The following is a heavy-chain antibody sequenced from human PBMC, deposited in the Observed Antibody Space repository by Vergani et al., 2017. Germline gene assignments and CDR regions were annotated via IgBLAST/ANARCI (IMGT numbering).Heavy chain of an antibody. Sequence: QLQLQESGPGLVKPSETLSLTCTVSGGSISSSSYYWGWIRQPPGKGLEWIGSIYYSGSTYYNPSLKSRVTISVDTSKNQFSLKLSSVTAADTAVYYWARRRLAVAGIDYWGQGTLVTVSS. V-gene: IGHV4-39*01. J-gene: IGHJ4*02. CDR2: IYYSGST. CDR1: GGSISSSSYY. D-gene: IGHD6-19*01. CDR3: ARRRLAVAGIDY.